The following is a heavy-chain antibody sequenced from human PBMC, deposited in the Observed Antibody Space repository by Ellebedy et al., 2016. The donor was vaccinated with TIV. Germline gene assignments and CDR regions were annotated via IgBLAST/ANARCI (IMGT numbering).Heavy chain of an antibody. V-gene: IGHV3-21*01. CDR1: GFNFRSYW. Sequence: GESLKISCAASGFNFRSYWMTWVRQAPGKGLEWVSSISSSGTYIHNADSVKGRFIISRDNAKNSLYLQMNSLRVEDTAIYYCARPAAAYSSSWYDFDCWGQGTLVTVSS. CDR2: ISSSGTYI. D-gene: IGHD6-13*01. CDR3: ARPAAAYSSSWYDFDC. J-gene: IGHJ4*02.